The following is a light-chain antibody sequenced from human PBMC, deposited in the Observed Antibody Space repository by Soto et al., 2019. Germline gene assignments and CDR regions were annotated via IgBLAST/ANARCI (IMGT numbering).Light chain of an antibody. CDR1: NLRTKN. CDR3: QVWDTTTSRYV. J-gene: IGLJ1*01. CDR2: DDR. V-gene: IGLV3-21*02. Sequence: SYVLTQPPSLTVAPGQTARVTCEGDNLRTKNVHWYQQKPGQAPVLVLYDDRDRRSGIPDRFSGSNSGNTATLTVSRVDAGDEGDFYCQVWDTTTSRYVFGPGTKVTVL.